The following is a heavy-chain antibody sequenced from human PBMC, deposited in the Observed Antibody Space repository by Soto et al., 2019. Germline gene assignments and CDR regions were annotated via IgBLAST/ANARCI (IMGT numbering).Heavy chain of an antibody. V-gene: IGHV4-34*01. CDR3: ARGGYGVNSGLSHLDS. Sequence: QVPLQQWGAGLLTPSDTLSLTCAVYGGSFRGYYWCWIRQPPGEGLEWVGEINYTGSTNYNPSLDSRGIISVDTSKHQFSLKVSAVTAAERAVYYCARGGYGVNSGLSHLDSWGEGTLVTVAS. D-gene: IGHD4-17*01. CDR2: INYTGST. CDR1: GGSFRGYY. J-gene: IGHJ4*02.